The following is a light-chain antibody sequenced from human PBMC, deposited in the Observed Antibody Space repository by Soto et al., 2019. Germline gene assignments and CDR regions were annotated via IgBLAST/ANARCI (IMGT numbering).Light chain of an antibody. CDR2: EVS. CDR3: SSRTTSNPYV. J-gene: IGLJ1*01. Sequence: QSALTQPASVSGSPGQSITISCTGTSSDIGAYNSVSWYQQHPGKAPKLMIYEVSNRPSGVSNRFSASKSGNTASLTISGLQAADEADYYCSSRTTSNPYVCGTGTKLTVL. V-gene: IGLV2-14*01. CDR1: SSDIGAYNS.